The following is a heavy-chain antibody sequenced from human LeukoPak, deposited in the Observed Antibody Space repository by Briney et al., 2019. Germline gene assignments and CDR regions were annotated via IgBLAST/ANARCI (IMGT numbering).Heavy chain of an antibody. Sequence: GGSLRLSCAASGFTVSSNYMSWVRQAPGKGLEWVSVIYSGGSTYYADSVKGRFTISRDNSKNTLYLQMNSLRAEDTAVYYCARVGAPGYYDSSGYYPDAFDIWGQGTMVTVSS. D-gene: IGHD3-22*01. J-gene: IGHJ3*02. CDR2: IYSGGST. V-gene: IGHV3-53*01. CDR3: ARVGAPGYYDSSGYYPDAFDI. CDR1: GFTVSSNY.